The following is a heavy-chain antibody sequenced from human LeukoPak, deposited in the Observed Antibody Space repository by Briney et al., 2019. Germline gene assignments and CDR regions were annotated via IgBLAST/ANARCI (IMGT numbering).Heavy chain of an antibody. J-gene: IGHJ4*02. CDR2: ISSSGGAI. V-gene: IGHV3-11*04. Sequence: GGSLRLSCAASGFTFSDYYMSWVRQAPGKGLEWVSYISSSGGAIYYADSVKGRFTISRDNSKNTLYLQMNSLRAEDTAVYYCARDGEAKGFDYWGQGTLVTVSS. CDR3: ARDGEAKGFDY. CDR1: GFTFSDYY. D-gene: IGHD3-10*01.